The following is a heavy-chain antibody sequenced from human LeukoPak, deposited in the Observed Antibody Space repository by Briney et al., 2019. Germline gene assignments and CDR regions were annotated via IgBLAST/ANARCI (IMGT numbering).Heavy chain of an antibody. Sequence: SGGSLSLSCAASGFTFSNYWMHWVRQAPGKGLVWVSRINSDGSSTSYADSVKGRFTISRDNSKNTLYLQMNRLRAEDTAVYYCAKRHSSTWYFNWGQGTLVTVSS. V-gene: IGHV3-74*01. D-gene: IGHD6-13*01. CDR2: INSDGSST. CDR3: AKRHSSTWYFN. J-gene: IGHJ4*02. CDR1: GFTFSNYW.